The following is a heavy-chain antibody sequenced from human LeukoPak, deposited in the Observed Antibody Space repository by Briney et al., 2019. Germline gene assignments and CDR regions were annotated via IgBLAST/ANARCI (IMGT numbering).Heavy chain of an antibody. CDR1: GYTFTSYD. CDR3: AREGIYRNPYDY. CDR2: MNPNSGNT. V-gene: IGHV1-8*01. D-gene: IGHD5-12*01. Sequence: ASVKVSCKASGYTFTSYDINWVRQATGQGLEWMGWMNPNSGNTGYAQKFQGRVTMTRNTSISTAYMELSSLRSEDTAVYYCAREGIYRNPYDYCGQGTLVTVSS. J-gene: IGHJ4*02.